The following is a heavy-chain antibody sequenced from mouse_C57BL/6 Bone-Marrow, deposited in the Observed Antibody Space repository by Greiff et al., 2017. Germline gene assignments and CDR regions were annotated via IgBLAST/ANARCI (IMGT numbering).Heavy chain of an antibody. J-gene: IGHJ1*03. CDR1: GFNIKDYY. D-gene: IGHD2-5*01. CDR3: IAGGYSNYVLYWYLDV. CDR2: IDPEDGDT. Sequence: EVKLQESGAELVRPGASVKLSCTASGFNIKDYYMHWVKQRPEQGLEWIGRIDPEDGDTEYAPKFQGKATMTADTSSNTAYLQLSSLTSEYTAVHYWIAGGYSNYVLYWYLDVWGTGTTVTVSS. V-gene: IGHV14-1*01.